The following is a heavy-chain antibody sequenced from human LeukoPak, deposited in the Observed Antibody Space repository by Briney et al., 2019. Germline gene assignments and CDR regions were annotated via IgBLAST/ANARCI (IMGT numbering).Heavy chain of an antibody. CDR3: VRDFSNGGNGKWFDP. Sequence: SSVKVSCLASGGTFISYTISWLRQAPGQGVEWMGRSIPIFGIANYAQKFQGRGTLTAHRSTHTAYLDLSSLSSEDAAVYYCVRDFSNGGNGKWFDPWGQGKLVTVSS. CDR1: GGTFISYT. V-gene: IGHV1-69*04. J-gene: IGHJ5*02. D-gene: IGHD4-23*01. CDR2: SIPIFGIA.